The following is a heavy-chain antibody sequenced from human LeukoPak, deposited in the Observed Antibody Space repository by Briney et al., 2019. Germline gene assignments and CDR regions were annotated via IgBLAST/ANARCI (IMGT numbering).Heavy chain of an antibody. Sequence: PGGSLRLSCAASGFTFSSYAMHWVRQAPGKGLEYVSAISSNGGSTYYADSVKGRFTISRDNSKNTLYLQMGRLRAEDMAVYYCAREGYSSGWYYFDYWGQGTLVTVSS. CDR1: GFTFSSYA. V-gene: IGHV3-64*02. J-gene: IGHJ4*02. D-gene: IGHD6-19*01. CDR3: AREGYSSGWYYFDY. CDR2: ISSNGGST.